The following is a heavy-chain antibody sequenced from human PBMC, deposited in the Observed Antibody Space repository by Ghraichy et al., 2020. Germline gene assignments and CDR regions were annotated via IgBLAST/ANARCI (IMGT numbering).Heavy chain of an antibody. Sequence: GGSLRLSCAASGFTFNSYAMSWVRQAPGKGLEWVSAISGGGGNTYYADSVKGRFTISRDNSKNTLYLQMNSLRAEDTAVYYCAKVDSISGYYYYYGMDVWGQGTTVTVSS. CDR3: AKVDSISGYYYYYGMDV. D-gene: IGHD3-10*01. CDR1: GFTFNSYA. J-gene: IGHJ6*02. CDR2: ISGGGGNT. V-gene: IGHV3-23*01.